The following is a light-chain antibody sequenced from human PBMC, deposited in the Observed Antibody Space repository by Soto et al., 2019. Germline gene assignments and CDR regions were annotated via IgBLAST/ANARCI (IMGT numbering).Light chain of an antibody. J-gene: IGKJ4*01. CDR1: QSVSSNY. CDR3: QQYGTSPLT. V-gene: IGKV3-20*01. CDR2: GAS. Sequence: EIVLTQSPGTLSLSPGERATLSCGASQSVSSNYLAWYQQKPGQAPRLLIYGASSRATAIPDRFSGSGSGTDFTLTITRLEPEDFAVYYCQQYGTSPLTFGGGTKIPIK.